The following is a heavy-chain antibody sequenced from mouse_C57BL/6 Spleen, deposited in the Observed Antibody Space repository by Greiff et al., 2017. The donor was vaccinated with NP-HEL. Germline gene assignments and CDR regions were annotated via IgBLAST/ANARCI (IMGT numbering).Heavy chain of an antibody. Sequence: VQLQQSGAELARPGASVKMSCKASGYTFTSYTMHWVKQRPGQGLEWIGYINPSSGYTKYNQKFKDKATLTADKSSSTAYMQLSSLTSEDSAVYYCATDDYDVRDLDYWGQGTTLTVSS. CDR1: GYTFTSYT. CDR3: ATDDYDVRDLDY. J-gene: IGHJ2*01. V-gene: IGHV1-4*01. CDR2: INPSSGYT. D-gene: IGHD2-4*01.